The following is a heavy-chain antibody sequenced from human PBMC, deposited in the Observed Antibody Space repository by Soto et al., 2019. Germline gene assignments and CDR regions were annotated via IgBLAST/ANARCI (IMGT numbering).Heavy chain of an antibody. Sequence: QVQLVESGGGVVQPGRSLRLSCAASGFTFSSYGMHWVRQAPGKGLEWVAVIWYDGSNKYYADSVKGRFTISRDNSKNTLYLQMKSLRAEDTAVYYCARGAYFVVVPPLDYWGQGTLVTVSS. J-gene: IGHJ4*02. CDR2: IWYDGSNK. D-gene: IGHD2-2*01. CDR1: GFTFSSYG. CDR3: ARGAYFVVVPPLDY. V-gene: IGHV3-33*01.